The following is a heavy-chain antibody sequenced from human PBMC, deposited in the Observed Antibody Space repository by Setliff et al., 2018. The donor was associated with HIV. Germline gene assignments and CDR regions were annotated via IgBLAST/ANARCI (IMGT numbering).Heavy chain of an antibody. CDR3: ARQITSVTPEMLVVNDASDV. CDR2: IYQSGTT. CDR1: GFSISSGFF. V-gene: IGHV4-38-2*01. Sequence: SETLSLTCAVSGFSISSGFFWGWVRQPPGKGLEWIGSIYQSGTTYYNPALKSRVTISVDTSKNQFSLRLTSVTAADTAVYYCARQITSVTPEMLVVNDASDVWGQGKMVTVSS. J-gene: IGHJ3*01. D-gene: IGHD4-17*01.